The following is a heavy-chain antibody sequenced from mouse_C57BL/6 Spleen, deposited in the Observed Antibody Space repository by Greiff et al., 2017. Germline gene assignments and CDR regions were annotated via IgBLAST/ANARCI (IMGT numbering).Heavy chain of an antibody. D-gene: IGHD4-1*01. CDR3: TRKGAGTGYFDY. CDR1: GYTFTDYE. J-gene: IGHJ2*01. Sequence: VQLKESGAELVRPGASVTLSCKASGYTFTDYEMHWVKQTPVHGLEWIGAIDPETGGTAYNQKFKGKAILTADKSSSTAYMELRSLTSEDSAVYYCTRKGAGTGYFDYWGQGTTLTVSS. CDR2: IDPETGGT. V-gene: IGHV1-15*01.